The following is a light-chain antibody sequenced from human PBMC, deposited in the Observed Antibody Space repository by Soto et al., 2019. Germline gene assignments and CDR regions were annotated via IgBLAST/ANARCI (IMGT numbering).Light chain of an antibody. CDR3: QQGYSFPVT. V-gene: IGKV1-8*01. CDR2: AAS. Sequence: IRMTQSPSSFSASTGDRVTITCRASQGISGFLAWYQQKSGKAPKLLMYAASTLQSGVPSRFSGSGSGTDFTLTISSLQSEDFATYYCQQGYSFPVTFGGGTKVDIK. J-gene: IGKJ4*01. CDR1: QGISGF.